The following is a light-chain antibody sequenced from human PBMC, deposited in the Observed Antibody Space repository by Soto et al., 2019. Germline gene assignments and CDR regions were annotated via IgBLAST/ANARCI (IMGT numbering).Light chain of an antibody. V-gene: IGKV3-15*01. J-gene: IGKJ1*01. CDR2: GAS. CDR3: QQYNNWPPMA. CDR1: QSVSSN. Sequence: EIVMTQSPATLSVSPGERATLSCRASQSVSSNLAWYQQKPGQATRLLIYGASTRATGIPARFSGSGSGTEFTLTMSSLQSEDFAVYYCQQYNNWPPMAFGQGTKVEIK.